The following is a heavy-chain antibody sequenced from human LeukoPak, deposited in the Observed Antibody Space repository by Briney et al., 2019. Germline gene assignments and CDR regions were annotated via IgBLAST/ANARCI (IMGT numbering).Heavy chain of an antibody. Sequence: ASVKVSCKVSGYTLTELSMNGVLQARGNGLEWMGGFDPEDGETIYAQKFQGRVTMTEDTSTDTAYMELSSLRSEDTAVYYCATPRSKDAFDIWGQGTMVTVSS. V-gene: IGHV1-24*01. CDR3: ATPRSKDAFDI. CDR1: GYTLTELS. J-gene: IGHJ3*02. CDR2: FDPEDGET.